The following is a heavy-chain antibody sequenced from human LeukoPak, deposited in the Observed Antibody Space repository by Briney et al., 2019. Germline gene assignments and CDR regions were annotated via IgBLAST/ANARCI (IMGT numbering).Heavy chain of an antibody. D-gene: IGHD1-26*01. CDR2: INSDGCST. CDR3: ARGLVGAINWFDP. V-gene: IGHV3-74*01. J-gene: IGHJ5*02. CDR1: GFTFSSYW. Sequence: GGSLRLSCAASGFTFSSYWMHWVRQAPGKGLVWVSRINSDGCSTSYADSVKGRFTISRDNAKNTLYLQMNSLRAEDTAVYYCARGLVGAINWFDPWGQGTLVTVSS.